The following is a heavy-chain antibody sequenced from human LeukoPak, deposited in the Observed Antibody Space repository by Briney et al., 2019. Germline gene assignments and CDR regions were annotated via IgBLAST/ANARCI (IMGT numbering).Heavy chain of an antibody. V-gene: IGHV4-59*11. D-gene: IGHD3-3*01. CDR2: IYYSGST. CDR3: AIEVYHSNYDFWGGYYPPYNWFDP. CDR1: GGSISSHY. J-gene: IGHJ5*02. Sequence: SETLSLTCTVSGGSISSHYWSWIRQPPGKRLEWIGYIYYSGSTNYNPPLKSRATISVDTSKNQYSLKLSSVSPADTAVYYCAIEVYHSNYDFWGGYYPPYNWFDPWGQGTLVTVSS.